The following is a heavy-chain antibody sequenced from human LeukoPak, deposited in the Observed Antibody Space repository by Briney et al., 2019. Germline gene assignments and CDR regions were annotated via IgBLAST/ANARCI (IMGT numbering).Heavy chain of an antibody. D-gene: IGHD6-13*01. Sequence: ASVKVSCKASRYTFTSYDINWVREAAGQGLEWMGWINPNSGGTNYAQKFQGRVTMTRDTSISTAYMELSRLRSDDTAVYYCARELAAASYTFDPWGQGTLVTVSS. CDR3: ARELAAASYTFDP. J-gene: IGHJ5*02. CDR2: INPNSGGT. V-gene: IGHV1-2*02. CDR1: RYTFTSYD.